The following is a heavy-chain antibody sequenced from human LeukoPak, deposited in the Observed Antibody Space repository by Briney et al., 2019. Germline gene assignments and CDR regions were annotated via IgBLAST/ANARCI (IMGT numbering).Heavy chain of an antibody. V-gene: IGHV1-69*01. J-gene: IGHJ4*02. Sequence: SVKASCKASGGTFNNFAISWVRQAPGQGLEWVGGIIPMSGTANYAQKFQGRVTITADESTSTAYMELSSLRSEDTAIYYCASPVKYYDTWSGYPPFDYWGQGTLVTVSS. CDR3: ASPVKYYDTWSGYPPFDY. CDR1: GGTFNNFA. D-gene: IGHD3-3*01. CDR2: IIPMSGTA.